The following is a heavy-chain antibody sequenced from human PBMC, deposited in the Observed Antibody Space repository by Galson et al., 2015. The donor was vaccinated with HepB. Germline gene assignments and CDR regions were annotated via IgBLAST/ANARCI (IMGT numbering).Heavy chain of an antibody. CDR2: ISWNSGTI. CDR1: GFTFDDYA. D-gene: IGHD2-21*02. V-gene: IGHV3-9*01. CDR3: AKDIQGGDSFWYFDL. Sequence: SLRLSCAASGFTFDDYAMHWVSGISWNSGTIGYADSVKGRFTISRDNAKNSLYLQINSLRPEDTAFYYCAKDIQGGDSFWYFDLWGRGTLVTVSS. J-gene: IGHJ2*01.